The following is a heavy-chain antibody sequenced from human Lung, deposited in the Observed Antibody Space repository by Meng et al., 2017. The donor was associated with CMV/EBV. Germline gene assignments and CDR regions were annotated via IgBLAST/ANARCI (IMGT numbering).Heavy chain of an antibody. CDR3: AKYPQTYPYSSSS. J-gene: IGHJ4*02. V-gene: IGHV3-53*01. Sequence: GGSLRLXXVASGFTFSNYGMNWVRQAPGKGLECVSVIYSGGRTYYADSVKGRFTISRDNSKNTLYLQMNSLRAEDTAMYYCAKYPQTYPYSSSSWGQGTLVTVSS. D-gene: IGHD6-13*01. CDR2: IYSGGRT. CDR1: GFTFSNYG.